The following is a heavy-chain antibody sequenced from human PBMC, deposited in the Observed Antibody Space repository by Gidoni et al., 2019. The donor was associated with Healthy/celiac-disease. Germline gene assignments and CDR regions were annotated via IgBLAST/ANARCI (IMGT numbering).Heavy chain of an antibody. Sequence: QVQLQESGPGLLKPSGALSLTCAGSAVSLSSSNWWSWVRQPPGKGLEWIGEIYHSGSTNYNPSIKSRITISVDKSKNQFSQKLSSVTAEDTAVYYCARDLSESRSWFFDYWGQGTLVTVSS. CDR3: ARDLSESRSWFFDY. V-gene: IGHV4-4*02. J-gene: IGHJ4*02. CDR1: AVSLSSSNW. CDR2: IYHSGST. D-gene: IGHD6-13*01.